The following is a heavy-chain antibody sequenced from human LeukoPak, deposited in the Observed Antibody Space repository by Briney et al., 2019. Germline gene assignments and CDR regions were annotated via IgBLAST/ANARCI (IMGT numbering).Heavy chain of an antibody. V-gene: IGHV4-34*01. CDR1: GGSFSGYY. CDR2: INHSGST. J-gene: IGHJ6*02. Sequence: PSETLSLTCAVYGGSFSGYYWSWIRQPPGKGLEWIGEINHSGSTNYNPSLKSRVTISVDTSKNQFSLKLSSVTAADTAVYYCARGVGVTRGVSRLLYYYYGMDVWGPGTTVTVSS. CDR3: ARGVGVTRGVSRLLYYYYGMDV. D-gene: IGHD4-11*01.